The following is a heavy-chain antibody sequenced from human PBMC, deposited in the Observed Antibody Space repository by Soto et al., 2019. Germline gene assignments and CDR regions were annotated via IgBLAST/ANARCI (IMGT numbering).Heavy chain of an antibody. CDR3: ARLRGYCSGGSCYHFDY. J-gene: IGHJ4*02. V-gene: IGHV4-39*01. CDR2: IYYSGST. D-gene: IGHD2-15*01. CDR1: GGSISSSSYY. Sequence: PSETLSLTCTVSGGSISSSSYYWGWIRQPPGKGLEWIGSIYYSGSTYYNPSLKSRVTISVDTSKNQFSLKLSSVTAADTAVYHCARLRGYCSGGSCYHFDYWGQGTLVTVSS.